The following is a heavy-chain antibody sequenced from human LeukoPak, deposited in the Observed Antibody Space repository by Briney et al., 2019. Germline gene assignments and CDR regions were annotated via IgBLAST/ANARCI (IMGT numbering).Heavy chain of an antibody. CDR1: GGSFSGYY. CDR2: INHSGST. D-gene: IGHD5-24*01. V-gene: IGHV4-34*01. Sequence: SETLSLTCAVYGGSFSGYYWSWIRQPPGKGLEWIGEINHSGSTNYNPSLKSRVTISVDTSENQFSLKLSSVTAADTAVYYCARGGGVNRDGYNQFDYWGQGTLVTVSS. CDR3: ARGGGVNRDGYNQFDY. J-gene: IGHJ4*02.